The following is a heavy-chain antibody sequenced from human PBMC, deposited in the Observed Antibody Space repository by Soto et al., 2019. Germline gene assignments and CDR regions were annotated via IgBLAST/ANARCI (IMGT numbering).Heavy chain of an antibody. Sequence: GGSLRLSCAASGFTFSSYWMSWVRQAPGKGLEWVSAISGSGGSTYYADSVKGRFAISRDNSKNTLYLQMNSLRAEDTAVYYCAATDSSGTDYYYGMDVWGQGTTVTVSS. CDR1: GFTFSSYW. CDR3: AATDSSGTDYYYGMDV. D-gene: IGHD3-22*01. J-gene: IGHJ6*02. CDR2: ISGSGGST. V-gene: IGHV3-23*01.